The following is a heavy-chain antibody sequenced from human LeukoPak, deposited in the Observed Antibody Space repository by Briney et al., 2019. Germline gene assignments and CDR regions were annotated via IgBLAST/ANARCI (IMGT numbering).Heavy chain of an antibody. D-gene: IGHD4-17*01. CDR1: GFRFDDFA. Sequence: GGSLRLSCAASGFRFDDFAMHWVRQAPGKGLEWVCLVGGNGGATYYADSVKGRFTISRDNSKNSLYLQMNSLRTDDTALYYCVKDMGDYGDYVVHYWGQGTLVSVSS. V-gene: IGHV3-43*02. J-gene: IGHJ4*02. CDR3: VKDMGDYGDYVVHY. CDR2: VGGNGGAT.